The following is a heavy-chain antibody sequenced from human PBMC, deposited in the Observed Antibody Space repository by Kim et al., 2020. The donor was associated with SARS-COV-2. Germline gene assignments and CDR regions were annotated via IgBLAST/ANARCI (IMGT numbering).Heavy chain of an antibody. CDR2: INAGNGNT. Sequence: ASVKVSCKASGYTFTSYAMHWVRQAPGQRLAWMGWINAGNGNTKYSQKFQGRVTITRDTSASTAYMELSSLRSEDTAVYYCAREGKAVAGTRGENWFDPWGQGTLVTVSS. V-gene: IGHV1-3*01. D-gene: IGHD6-19*01. CDR1: GYTFTSYA. J-gene: IGHJ5*02. CDR3: AREGKAVAGTRGENWFDP.